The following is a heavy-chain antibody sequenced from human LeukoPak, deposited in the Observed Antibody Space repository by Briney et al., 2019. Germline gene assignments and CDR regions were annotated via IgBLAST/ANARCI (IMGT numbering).Heavy chain of an antibody. Sequence: ASETLSLTCTVSGGSISSSSYYWGWIRQPPGKGLEWIGSIYHSGSTYYNPSLKSRVTISVDTSKNQFSLKLSSVTAADTAVYYCAVRGHNFDYWGQGTLVTVSS. V-gene: IGHV4-39*07. CDR1: GGSISSSSYY. CDR3: AVRGHNFDY. D-gene: IGHD3-10*01. J-gene: IGHJ4*02. CDR2: IYHSGST.